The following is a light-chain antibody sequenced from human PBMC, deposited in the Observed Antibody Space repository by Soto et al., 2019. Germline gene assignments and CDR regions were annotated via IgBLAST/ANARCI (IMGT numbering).Light chain of an antibody. Sequence: QSALTQPASVSGSPGQSITISCTGTSSDVGAYNYVSWYQQHPGKAPKLLIYEVSNRPSGLSNRFSGSKSGNTASLTISGLQAEDEADYYCSSYTSTSRVFGGGTKVTVL. CDR2: EVS. V-gene: IGLV2-14*01. CDR1: SSDVGAYNY. J-gene: IGLJ3*02. CDR3: SSYTSTSRV.